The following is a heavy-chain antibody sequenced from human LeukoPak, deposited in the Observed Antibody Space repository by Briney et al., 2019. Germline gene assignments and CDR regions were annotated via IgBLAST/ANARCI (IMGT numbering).Heavy chain of an antibody. Sequence: PGGSLRLSCAASGFIFSTYAMHWVRQAPGKGLEWVAVISYDGSNKYYADSVKGRFTISRDNSKNTLYLQMNSLRAEDTAVYYCARAKEMATINFDYWGQGTLVTVSS. CDR3: ARAKEMATINFDY. J-gene: IGHJ4*02. V-gene: IGHV3-30-3*01. CDR2: ISYDGSNK. D-gene: IGHD5-24*01. CDR1: GFIFSTYA.